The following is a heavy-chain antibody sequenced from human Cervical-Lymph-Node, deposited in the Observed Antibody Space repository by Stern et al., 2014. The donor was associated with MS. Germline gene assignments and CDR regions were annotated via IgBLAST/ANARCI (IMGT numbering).Heavy chain of an antibody. Sequence: EVQLLESGGGLVQPGGSLRLSCAASGFTFSSYSMNWVRQAPGKGLEWVSYISSSSSTIYYADSVKGRFTISRDNAKNSLYLQMNSLRDEDTAVYYCARDPEVGASYYFDYWGQGTLVTVSS. CDR3: ARDPEVGASYYFDY. J-gene: IGHJ4*02. CDR1: GFTFSSYS. CDR2: ISSSSSTI. V-gene: IGHV3-48*02. D-gene: IGHD1-26*01.